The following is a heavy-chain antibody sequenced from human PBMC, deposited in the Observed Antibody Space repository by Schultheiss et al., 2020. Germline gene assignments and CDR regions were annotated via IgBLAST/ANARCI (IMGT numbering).Heavy chain of an antibody. CDR2: ISSSSSYI. CDR1: GFTFSSYS. J-gene: IGHJ6*02. V-gene: IGHV3-21*04. CDR3: ARDVTEDFWSGYYVPYYYYGMDV. Sequence: GGSLRLSCAASGFTFSSYSMNWVRQAPGKGLEWVSSISSSSSYIYYADSVKGRFTISRDNAKNSLYLQMNSLRAEDTAVYYCARDVTEDFWSGYYVPYYYYGMDVWGQGTTVTVSS. D-gene: IGHD3-3*01.